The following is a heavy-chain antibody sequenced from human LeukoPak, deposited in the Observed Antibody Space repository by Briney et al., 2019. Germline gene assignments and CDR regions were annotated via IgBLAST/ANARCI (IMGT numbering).Heavy chain of an antibody. CDR1: GGSISGSY. V-gene: IGHV4-4*07. Sequence: SETLSLTRNVSGGSISGSYWGWIRQPARKGLEGIGRIYTSGSTNYNPSLKSRVTMSVDTSKNQFSLNLSSVTATDTAVYHCAREIGQGRPLDIWGQGTMVTVSS. J-gene: IGHJ3*02. D-gene: IGHD1-26*01. CDR3: AREIGQGRPLDI. CDR2: IYTSGST.